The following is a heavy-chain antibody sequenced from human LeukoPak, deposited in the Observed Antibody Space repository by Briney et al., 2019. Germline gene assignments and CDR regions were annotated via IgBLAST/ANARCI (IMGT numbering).Heavy chain of an antibody. D-gene: IGHD5-24*01. CDR2: ISGSGTTR. Sequence: GGSLRLSCAASGFTFSDYYMSGLRQAPGKGLDWVSYISGSGTTRHYADSVKGRFTISRDNTKNSLYLQMNSLRAEDAAVYYCARVTSIQSGFYNYWGQGILVIVSS. CDR1: GFTFSDYY. J-gene: IGHJ4*02. V-gene: IGHV3-11*01. CDR3: ARVTSIQSGFYNY.